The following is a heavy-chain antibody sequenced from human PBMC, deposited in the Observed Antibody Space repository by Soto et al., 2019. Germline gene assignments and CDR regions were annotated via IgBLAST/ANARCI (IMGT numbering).Heavy chain of an antibody. CDR2: MNPKSGGT. V-gene: IGHV1-8*01. CDR1: GYTFTSYD. CDR3: ARGPTGMIAY. Sequence: QVQLVQSGAEVKSPGASVKVSCKASGYTFTSYDINWVRQATGQGFEWMGWMNPKSGGTRYIQKFQGRVTMTRDTARSTAYMALSSLTSEDTAVYSCARGPTGMIAYWGQGTLVTVSS. J-gene: IGHJ4*02.